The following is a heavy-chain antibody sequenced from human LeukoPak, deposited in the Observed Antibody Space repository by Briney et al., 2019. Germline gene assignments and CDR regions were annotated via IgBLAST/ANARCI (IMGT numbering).Heavy chain of an antibody. CDR2: INPNSGGT. J-gene: IGHJ5*02. CDR1: GYTFTGYY. V-gene: IGHV1-2*02. D-gene: IGHD3-3*01. CDR3: ARGSRPPVLRFLEWTTYNWFDP. Sequence: ASVKVSCKASGYTFTGYYMHWVRQAPGQGLEWMGWINPNSGGTNYAQKFQGRVTMTRDTSISTAYMELSRLRSDDTAVYYCARGSRPPVLRFLEWTTYNWFDPWGQGTLVTVSS.